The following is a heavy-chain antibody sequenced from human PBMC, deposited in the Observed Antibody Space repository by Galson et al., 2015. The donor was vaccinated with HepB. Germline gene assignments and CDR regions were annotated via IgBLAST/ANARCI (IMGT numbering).Heavy chain of an antibody. D-gene: IGHD3-10*01. J-gene: IGHJ4*02. CDR3: ASYGSGSNYYFDY. Sequence: SVKVSCKASGYTFTGYYMHWVRQAPGQGLEWMGWINPNSGGTNYAQKFQGWVTMTRDESTSTAYMELSSLRSEDTAVYYCASYGSGSNYYFDYWGQGTLVTVSS. V-gene: IGHV1-2*04. CDR1: GYTFTGYY. CDR2: INPNSGGT.